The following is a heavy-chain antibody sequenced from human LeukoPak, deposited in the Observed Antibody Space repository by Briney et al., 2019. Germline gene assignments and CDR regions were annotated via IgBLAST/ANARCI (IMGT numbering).Heavy chain of an antibody. Sequence: PSETLSLTCTVSGGSISSYYWSWLRQPPGKGLEWIGYIYYSGSTNYNPSLKSRVTISVDTSKNQFSLKLSSVTAADTAVYYCARTPGRWLAHLDYWGQGTLVTVSS. CDR3: ARTPGRWLAHLDY. D-gene: IGHD6-19*01. CDR1: GGSISSYY. J-gene: IGHJ4*02. V-gene: IGHV4-59*01. CDR2: IYYSGST.